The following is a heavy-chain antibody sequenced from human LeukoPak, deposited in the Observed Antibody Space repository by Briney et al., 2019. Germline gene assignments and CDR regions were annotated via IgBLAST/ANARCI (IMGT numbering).Heavy chain of an antibody. J-gene: IGHJ6*03. D-gene: IGHD3-3*01. V-gene: IGHV3-66*01. CDR2: IYSSGST. CDR1: GFTVSSNY. Sequence: PGGSLRLSCAASGFTVSSNYMSWVRQAPGKGLEWVSVIYSSGSTYYADSVKGRFTISRDNSKNTLYLQMNSLRAEDTAVYYCARGLRGVVIPYYYYYMDVWGKGTTVTVSS. CDR3: ARGLRGVVIPYYYYYMDV.